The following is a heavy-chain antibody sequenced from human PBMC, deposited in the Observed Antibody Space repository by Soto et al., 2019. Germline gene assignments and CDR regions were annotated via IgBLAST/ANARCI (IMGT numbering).Heavy chain of an antibody. D-gene: IGHD2-2*01. CDR3: ARGRNIVVVPAAMLFDY. V-gene: IGHV1-69*02. J-gene: IGHJ4*02. CDR1: GGTFSSYT. CDR2: IIPILGIA. Sequence: SSVKVSCKASGGTFSSYTISWVRQAPGQGLEWMGRIIPILGIANYAQKFQGRVTITADKSTSTAYMELSSLRSEDTAVYYCARGRNIVVVPAAMLFDYWGQGTLVTVSS.